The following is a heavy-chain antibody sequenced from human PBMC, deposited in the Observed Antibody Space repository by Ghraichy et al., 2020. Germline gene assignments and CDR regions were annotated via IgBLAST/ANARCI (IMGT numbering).Heavy chain of an antibody. D-gene: IGHD1-26*01. CDR1: GGSISGYF. CDR3: ARRSVNYYSVYYFDS. J-gene: IGHJ4*02. Sequence: SETLSLTCTVSGGSISGYFWSWIRQPPGKGLEWIGHIYYSGSSNYNPSLKSRVTISVDTSKNQFSLKLSSVTAADTAVYYCARRSVNYYSVYYFDSWGQGTLVTVSS. V-gene: IGHV4-59*08. CDR2: IYYSGSS.